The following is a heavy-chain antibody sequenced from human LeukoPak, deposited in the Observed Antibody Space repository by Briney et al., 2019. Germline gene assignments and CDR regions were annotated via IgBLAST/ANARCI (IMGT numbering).Heavy chain of an antibody. CDR1: GGSISSGGYS. CDR3: AVGVGRDYFDY. V-gene: IGHV4-30-2*01. D-gene: IGHD1-26*01. J-gene: IGHJ4*02. CDR2: IYHSGST. Sequence: SETLSLTCAVSGGSISSGGYSWSWIRQPLGKGLEWIGYIYHSGSTYYNPSLKSRVTISVDRSKNQFSLKLSSVTAADTAVYYCAVGVGRDYFDYWGQGTLVTVSS.